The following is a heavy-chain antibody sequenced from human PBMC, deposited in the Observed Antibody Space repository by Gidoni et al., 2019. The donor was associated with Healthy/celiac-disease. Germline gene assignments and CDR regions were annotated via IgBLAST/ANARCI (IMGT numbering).Heavy chain of an antibody. V-gene: IGHV4-39*01. D-gene: IGHD3-16*02. CDR3: ARHLATYYDYIWGSYRLGEPFDY. CDR2: IYYSGST. J-gene: IGHJ4*02. CDR1: GGPISSSSYY. Sequence: QLQLQESGPGLVKPSETLSLTCTVSGGPISSSSYYWGWIRQPPGKGLEWIGSIYYSGSTYYNPSLKSRVTISVDTSKNQFSLKLSSVTAADTAVYYCARHLATYYDYIWGSYRLGEPFDYWGQGTLVTVSS.